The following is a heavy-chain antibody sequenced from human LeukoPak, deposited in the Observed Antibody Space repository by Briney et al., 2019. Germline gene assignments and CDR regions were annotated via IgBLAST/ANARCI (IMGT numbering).Heavy chain of an antibody. CDR3: ARGSGRSLLSFFDY. CDR2: ISYDGSNK. V-gene: IGHV3-30*04. D-gene: IGHD2-21*02. Sequence: GGPLRLSCAASGFTFSSYAMHWVRQAPGKGLEWVAVISYDGSNKYYADSVKGRFTISRDNSKNTLYLQMNSLRAEDTAVYYCARGSGRSLLSFFDYWGQGTLVTVSS. CDR1: GFTFSSYA. J-gene: IGHJ4*02.